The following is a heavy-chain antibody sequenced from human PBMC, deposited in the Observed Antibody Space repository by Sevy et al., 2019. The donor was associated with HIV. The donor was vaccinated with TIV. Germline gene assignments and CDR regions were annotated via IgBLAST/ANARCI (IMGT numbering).Heavy chain of an antibody. V-gene: IGHV4-59*08. CDR1: GGSINSDH. Sequence: SETLSLTCTVSGGSINSDHWNWIRQPPGKGLEWIGYVYYTGGTNYNPSLKNRVTISVDRTKNQSSLKLTSVTAADTAVYYCARRNDFDIWGQGTMFTVSS. CDR2: VYYTGGT. J-gene: IGHJ3*02. CDR3: ARRNDFDI.